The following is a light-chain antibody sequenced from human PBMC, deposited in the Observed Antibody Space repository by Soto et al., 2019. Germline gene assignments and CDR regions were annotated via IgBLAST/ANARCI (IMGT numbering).Light chain of an antibody. CDR3: MQALHTPYT. V-gene: IGKV2-28*01. CDR2: LGS. Sequence: DIVMTQSPLSLPVTPGEAASVSCRSSQSLLYSNGNNYLDWYVQKPGQSPQLLIFLGSHRASGVTERFSGSGSGTDFTLKINRVGADDVGVYYCMQALHTPYTFGQGTKLEIK. CDR1: QSLLYSNGNNY. J-gene: IGKJ2*01.